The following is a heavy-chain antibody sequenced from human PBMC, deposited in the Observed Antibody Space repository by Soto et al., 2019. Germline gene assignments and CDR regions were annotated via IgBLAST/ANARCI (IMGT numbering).Heavy chain of an antibody. CDR1: GYTFTSYG. V-gene: IGHV1-18*01. Sequence: ASVKVSCKASGYTFTSYGISWVRQAPGQGLEWMGWISAYNGNTNYAQKLQGRVTMTTDTSTSTACMELRSLRSDDTAVYYCARDLYPLRYFDWYIDYWGQGTLVTVSS. CDR2: ISAYNGNT. D-gene: IGHD3-9*01. J-gene: IGHJ4*02. CDR3: ARDLYPLRYFDWYIDY.